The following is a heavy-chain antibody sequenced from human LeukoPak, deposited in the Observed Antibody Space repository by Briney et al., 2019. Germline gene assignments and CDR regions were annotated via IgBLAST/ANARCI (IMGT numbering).Heavy chain of an antibody. CDR2: IKSKTDGGTT. J-gene: IGHJ4*02. D-gene: IGHD3-3*01. CDR1: GFTFGNAW. Sequence: GGSLRLSCAASGFTFGNAWMSWVRQAPGKGLEWVGRIKSKTDGGTTDYAAPVKGRFTISRDDSKNTLYLQMNSLKTEDTAVYYCTKTYYDFWSGYSMDGVTDYWGQGTLVTVSS. V-gene: IGHV3-15*01. CDR3: TKTYYDFWSGYSMDGVTDY.